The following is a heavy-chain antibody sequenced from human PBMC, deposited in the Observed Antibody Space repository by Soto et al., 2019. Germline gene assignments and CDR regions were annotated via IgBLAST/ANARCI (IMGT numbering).Heavy chain of an antibody. J-gene: IGHJ3*02. CDR3: AREGGNYDSSGYYYVRNDAFDI. V-gene: IGHV3-30-3*01. CDR1: GFTFSSYA. Sequence: LRLSCAASGFTFSSYAMHWVRQAPGKGLEWVAVISYDGSNKYYADSVKGRFTISRDNSKNTLYLQMNSLRAEDTAVYYCAREGGNYDSSGYYYVRNDAFDIWGQGTMVTVSS. D-gene: IGHD3-22*01. CDR2: ISYDGSNK.